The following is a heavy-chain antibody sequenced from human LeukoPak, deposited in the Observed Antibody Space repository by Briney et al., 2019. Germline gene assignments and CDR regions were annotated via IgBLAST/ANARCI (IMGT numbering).Heavy chain of an antibody. Sequence: GGSLRLSCAASGFTVSSNYMSWVRQAPGKGPEWVSVIYSGGSTYYADSVKGRFTIARDNSKNTLYLQMNSLRTEDTAVYYCARGAVSRDFDYWGQGTLVTVSS. CDR2: IYSGGST. J-gene: IGHJ4*02. D-gene: IGHD4-17*01. V-gene: IGHV3-53*01. CDR1: GFTVSSNY. CDR3: ARGAVSRDFDY.